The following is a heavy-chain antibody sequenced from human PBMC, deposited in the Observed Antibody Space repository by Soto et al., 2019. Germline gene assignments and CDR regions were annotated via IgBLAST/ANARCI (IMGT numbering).Heavy chain of an antibody. Sequence: SETLSLTCTVSGGSISSGGYYWSWIRQHPGKGLEWIGYIYYSGSTYYNPSLKSRVTISVDTSKNQFSLKLSFVTAADTAVYYCARVGAAIGDWFDPWGQGTLVTVSS. J-gene: IGHJ5*02. CDR2: IYYSGST. CDR1: GGSISSGGYY. V-gene: IGHV4-31*03. CDR3: ARVGAAIGDWFDP. D-gene: IGHD6-25*01.